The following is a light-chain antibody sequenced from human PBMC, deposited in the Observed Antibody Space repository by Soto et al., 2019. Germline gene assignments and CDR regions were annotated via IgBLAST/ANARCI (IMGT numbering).Light chain of an antibody. CDR3: CSYAGSFVV. V-gene: IGLV2-11*01. CDR1: SSDVGGYNY. Sequence: QSVLTKPRSVSGSPGQSVTISCTGTSSDVGGYNYVSWYLHHPGKAPKVMIYDVNKRPSGVPDRFSGSKSDNTASLTISGLQAEDEADYYCCSYAGSFVVFGGGTKLTVL. CDR2: DVN. J-gene: IGLJ2*01.